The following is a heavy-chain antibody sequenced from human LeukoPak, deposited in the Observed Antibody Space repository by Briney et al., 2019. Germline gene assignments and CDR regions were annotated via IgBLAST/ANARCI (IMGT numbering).Heavy chain of an antibody. V-gene: IGHV5-51*01. CDR2: IYPGDSDT. CDR1: GYRFTSYW. J-gene: IGHJ6*03. D-gene: IGHD3-10*01. Sequence: GESLKISCKGSGYRFTSYWIGWVRQMPGKGLEWMGIIYPGDSDTRYSPSFQGQVTISADKSISTAYLQWSSLKASDTAMYYCARVAYYGSGRGYMDVWGKGTTVTISS. CDR3: ARVAYYGSGRGYMDV.